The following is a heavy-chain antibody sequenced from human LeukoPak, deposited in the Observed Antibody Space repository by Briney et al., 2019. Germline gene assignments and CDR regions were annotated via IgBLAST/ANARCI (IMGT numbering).Heavy chain of an antibody. J-gene: IGHJ4*02. D-gene: IGHD3-22*01. CDR2: INPNSGAT. CDR3: ARVNNYYDSRGYLYYFDY. CDR1: GYTFTGYF. V-gene: IGHV1-2*02. Sequence: ASVKVSCKASGYTFTGYFMHWVRQAPGQGLEWMGWINPNSGATNYALNFQGRVTMTRDTSISTAYMELSRLRSDDTAVYYCARVNNYYDSRGYLYYFDYWGQGTLVTVSS.